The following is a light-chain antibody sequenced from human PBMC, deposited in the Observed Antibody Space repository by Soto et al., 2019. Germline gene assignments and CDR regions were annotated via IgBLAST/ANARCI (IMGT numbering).Light chain of an antibody. CDR1: EDISSY. J-gene: IGKJ5*01. V-gene: IGKV1-9*01. Sequence: IQLTQSPSSLSASVGDRVTFTCRASEDISSYLAWYQQKPGTAPKLLIYASSALHSGVPSRFSGSGSGTDFTLTISSLQPEDFAIYFCQQLKNYPITFGQGTRLQIK. CDR2: ASS. CDR3: QQLKNYPIT.